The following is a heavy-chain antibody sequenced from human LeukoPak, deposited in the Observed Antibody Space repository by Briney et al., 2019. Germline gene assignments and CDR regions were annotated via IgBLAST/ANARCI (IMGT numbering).Heavy chain of an antibody. CDR3: ARYVDPYDISPHAFDI. CDR2: IHASGRT. CDR1: GGSINTNTYF. D-gene: IGHD3-22*01. V-gene: IGHV4-61*02. Sequence: SETLSLTCTVSGGSINTNTYFRNWIRQPAGKRLEWIGRIHASGRTDYNPSLTSRLSMSINTSSNQISLTLTSVTAADTAVYYCARYVDPYDISPHAFDIWGQGTVVTVSP. J-gene: IGHJ3*02.